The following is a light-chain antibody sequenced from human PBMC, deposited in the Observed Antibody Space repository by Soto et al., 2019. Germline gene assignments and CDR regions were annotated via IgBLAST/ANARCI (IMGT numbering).Light chain of an antibody. CDR3: QQYNNWPPDT. CDR2: GAS. V-gene: IGKV3-15*01. Sequence: EIVMTQSPATLSVSPGVRATLSCRASQSVRSNLAWYQQKPGQAPRLLIYGASTRATGIPARFSGSGSGTEFTLTISSLQSEDFAVYYCQQYNNWPPDTFGQGTKLEIK. CDR1: QSVRSN. J-gene: IGKJ2*01.